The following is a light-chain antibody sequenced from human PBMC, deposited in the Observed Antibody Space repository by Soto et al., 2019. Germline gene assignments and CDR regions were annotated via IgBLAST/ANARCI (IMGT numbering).Light chain of an antibody. CDR1: SSDVGGYNY. V-gene: IGLV2-8*01. Sequence: QSVLTQPPSASASPGQSVTISCTGTSSDVGGYNYVSWYQQRPGKAPKLMIYEVSQRPSGVPDRFSGSKSGNTATLTVSGLQAEDEADYYCSSYTGGNPSYVFGTGTKLTVL. J-gene: IGLJ1*01. CDR3: SSYTGGNPSYV. CDR2: EVS.